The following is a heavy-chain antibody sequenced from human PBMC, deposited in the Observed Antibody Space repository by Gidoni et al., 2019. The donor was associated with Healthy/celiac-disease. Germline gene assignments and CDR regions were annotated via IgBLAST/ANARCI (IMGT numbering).Heavy chain of an antibody. D-gene: IGHD3-9*01. J-gene: IGHJ4*02. CDR3: AKGYGAYYDILTGRPLDY. V-gene: IGHV3-9*01. Sequence: EVQLVESGGGLVQPGRSLRLSCAASGFTFDDYAMHWVRQAPGKGLEWVSGISWNSGSIGYADSVKGRFTISRDNAKNSLYLQMNSLRAEDTALYYCAKGYGAYYDILTGRPLDYWGQGTLVTVSS. CDR2: ISWNSGSI. CDR1: GFTFDDYA.